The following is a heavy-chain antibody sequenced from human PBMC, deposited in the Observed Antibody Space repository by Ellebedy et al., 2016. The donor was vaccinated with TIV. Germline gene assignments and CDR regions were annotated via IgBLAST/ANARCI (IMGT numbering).Heavy chain of an antibody. V-gene: IGHV3-7*01. CDR2: IKTDGSET. D-gene: IGHD3-3*01. Sequence: PGGSLRLSCAAWGFSFSNFWMSWVRQAPGKGLEWVAHIKTDGSETYYVDSVKGRFTISRENAKNALFLQMDGLRVDDSAVYYGGGFGVFNLWGQGAPVTVSS. CDR3: GGFGVFNL. CDR1: GFSFSNFW. J-gene: IGHJ5*02.